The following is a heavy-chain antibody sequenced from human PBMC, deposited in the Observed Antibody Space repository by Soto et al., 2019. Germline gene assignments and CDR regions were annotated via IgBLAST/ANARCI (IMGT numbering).Heavy chain of an antibody. J-gene: IGHJ4*02. CDR3: AILRMGSLSDY. CDR1: GFTFSSYG. Sequence: QVQLVESGGGVVQPGRPLRLSCAASGFTFSSYGMHWVRQAPGKGLEWVAVISYDGSNKYYADSVKGRFTISRDNSKNTLYLQMNSLRAEDTAVYYCAILRMGSLSDYWGQGTLVTVSS. CDR2: ISYDGSNK. V-gene: IGHV3-30*03. D-gene: IGHD2-15*01.